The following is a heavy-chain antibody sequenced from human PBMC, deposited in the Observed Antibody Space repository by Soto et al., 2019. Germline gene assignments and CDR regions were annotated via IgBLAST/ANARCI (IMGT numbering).Heavy chain of an antibody. D-gene: IGHD6-13*01. CDR3: ARDRYTLDSSNWRLDY. J-gene: IGHJ4*02. Sequence: ASVKVSCKASGYTFTSYAIHWVRQAPGQRLEWMGWINTGNGNTKYSQKFQGRVTITRDTSASTAYMELSSLRSEDTAVYYCARDRYTLDSSNWRLDYWGQGALVTVSS. CDR2: INTGNGNT. V-gene: IGHV1-3*04. CDR1: GYTFTSYA.